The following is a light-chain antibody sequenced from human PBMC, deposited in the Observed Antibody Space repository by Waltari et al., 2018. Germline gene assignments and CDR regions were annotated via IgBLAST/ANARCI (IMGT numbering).Light chain of an antibody. CDR2: DAS. CDR3: QKYVSLPGT. V-gene: IGKV3-20*01. Sequence: EIVLTQSPGTLSLSPGERATLSCRASQSVSRSLAWYQQKHGQAPRLLIYDASTRATGIPDRFSGSGSGTDFLLTISRLEPEDFAVYYCQKYVSLPGTFCQGTKVEIK. J-gene: IGKJ1*01. CDR1: QSVSRS.